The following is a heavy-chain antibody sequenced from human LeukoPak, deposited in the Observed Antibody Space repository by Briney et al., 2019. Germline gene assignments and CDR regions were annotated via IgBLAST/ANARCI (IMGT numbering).Heavy chain of an antibody. CDR3: ARVSSGSYYPWYFDL. J-gene: IGHJ2*01. D-gene: IGHD1-26*01. Sequence: PSQTLSLTCTVSGVSIRSSDYYWSWIRRPAGKGLEWIGRIYTSGSTNYNPSLKSRVTMSVDTSKNQFSLKLSSVTAADTAVYYCARVSSGSYYPWYFDLWGRGTLVTVSS. CDR1: GVSIRSSDYY. CDR2: IYTSGST. V-gene: IGHV4-61*02.